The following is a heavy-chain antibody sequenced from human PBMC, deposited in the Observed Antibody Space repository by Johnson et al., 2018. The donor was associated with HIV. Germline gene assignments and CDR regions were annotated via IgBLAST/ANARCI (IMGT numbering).Heavy chain of an antibody. CDR2: IYSGGST. Sequence: AQLVESGGGLVQPGGSLRLSCAASGFTVSSNYMSCVRQAPGKGLEWVSVIYSGGSTYYADSVKGRFTISRDNSKNTLYLQMNSRRAEDTAVYYCARGEMATTYHAAFDIWPRDNGHRLF. J-gene: IGHJ3*02. CDR3: ARGEMATTYHAAFDI. CDR1: GFTVSSNY. V-gene: IGHV3-66*01. D-gene: IGHD5-24*01.